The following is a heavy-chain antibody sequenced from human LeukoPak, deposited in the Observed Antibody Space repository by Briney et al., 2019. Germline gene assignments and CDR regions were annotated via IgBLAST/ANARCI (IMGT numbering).Heavy chain of an antibody. J-gene: IGHJ4*02. CDR3: ARGLRYFDWLLSATLFDY. V-gene: IGHV4-34*01. Sequence: SETLSLTCTVSGGSISGYYWSWIRQPPGKGLEWIGEINHSGSTNYNPSLKSRVTISVDTSKNQFSLKLSSVTAADTAVYYCARGLRYFDWLLSATLFDYWGQGTLVTVSS. D-gene: IGHD3-9*01. CDR2: INHSGST. CDR1: GGSISGYY.